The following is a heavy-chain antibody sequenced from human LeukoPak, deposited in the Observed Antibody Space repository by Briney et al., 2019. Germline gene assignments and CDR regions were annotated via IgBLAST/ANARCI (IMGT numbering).Heavy chain of an antibody. CDR3: ARSYIMATSNFDY. CDR2: ISYDGSNK. D-gene: IGHD3-16*01. CDR1: GFTFSSYA. V-gene: IGHV3-30-3*01. J-gene: IGHJ4*02. Sequence: TGGSLRLSRAASGFTFSSYAMHWVRQAPGKGLEWVAVISYDGSNKYYADSVKGRFTISRDNSKNTLYLQMNSLRAEDTAVYYCARSYIMATSNFDYWGQGTLVTVSS.